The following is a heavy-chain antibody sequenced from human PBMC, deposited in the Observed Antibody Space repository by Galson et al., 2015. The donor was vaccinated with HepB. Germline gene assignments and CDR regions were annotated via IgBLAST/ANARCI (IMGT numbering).Heavy chain of an antibody. J-gene: IGHJ4*02. Sequence: SLRLSCAASGFTFSRYAMHWVRQAPGKGLEWVAVISYDGSNKYYADSVKGRFTISRDNSKNTLYLQMNSLRAEDTAVYYCARHDSSGYLDYWGQGTLVTVSS. CDR3: ARHDSSGYLDY. CDR2: ISYDGSNK. CDR1: GFTFSRYA. V-gene: IGHV3-30-3*01. D-gene: IGHD3-22*01.